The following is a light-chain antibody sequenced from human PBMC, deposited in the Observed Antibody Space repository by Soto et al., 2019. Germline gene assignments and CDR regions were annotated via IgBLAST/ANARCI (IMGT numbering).Light chain of an antibody. J-gene: IGKJ1*01. CDR2: AAS. V-gene: IGKV1-8*01. CDR1: QGISSY. Sequence: AIRMTQSPSSLSASTGDRATITCRASQGISSYLAWYQQKPGKAPKLLIYAASTLQSGVPSRFSGSGSGTDFTLTISCLQSEDCATYYCHQYYSYPQTFGQGTKVEIK. CDR3: HQYYSYPQT.